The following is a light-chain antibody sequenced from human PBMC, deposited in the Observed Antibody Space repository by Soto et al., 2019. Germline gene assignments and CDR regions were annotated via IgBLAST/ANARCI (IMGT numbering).Light chain of an antibody. CDR3: QQSYSSPPWT. CDR1: QSIATY. J-gene: IGKJ1*01. Sequence: DIQMTQSPFSLSASVGDRVTITCRASQSIATYLNWYQQKPGKAPKLLIYAASSLQVGVPSRFSGSGSGTDFTLTISSLQPEDFATYYCQQSYSSPPWTFGQGTKVEIK. V-gene: IGKV1-39*01. CDR2: AAS.